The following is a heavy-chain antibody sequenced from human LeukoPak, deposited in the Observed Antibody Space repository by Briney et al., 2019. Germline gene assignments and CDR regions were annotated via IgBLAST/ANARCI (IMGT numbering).Heavy chain of an antibody. CDR3: ARKLYGDYRFDY. Sequence: PSETLSLTCAVSGYSISSGYYWGWIRQPPGKGLEWIGSIYHSGSTYYNPSLKSRVTISVDTSKNQFSLKLSSVTAADTAVYYCARKLYGDYRFDYWSQGTLVTVSS. D-gene: IGHD4-17*01. V-gene: IGHV4-38-2*01. CDR1: GYSISSGYY. J-gene: IGHJ4*02. CDR2: IYHSGST.